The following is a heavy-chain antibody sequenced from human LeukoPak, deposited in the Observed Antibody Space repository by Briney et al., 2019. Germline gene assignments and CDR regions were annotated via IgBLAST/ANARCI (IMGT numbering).Heavy chain of an antibody. CDR2: INWNGGST. V-gene: IGHV3-20*04. CDR3: ARGGGYYDSSGYHDAFDI. Sequence: PGGSLRLSCAAPGFTFDDYGMSWVRQAPGKGLEWVSGINWNGGSTGYADSVKGRFTISRDNAKNSLCLQMNSLRAEDTALYYCARGGGYYDSSGYHDAFDIWGQGTMVTVSS. D-gene: IGHD3-22*01. J-gene: IGHJ3*02. CDR1: GFTFDDYG.